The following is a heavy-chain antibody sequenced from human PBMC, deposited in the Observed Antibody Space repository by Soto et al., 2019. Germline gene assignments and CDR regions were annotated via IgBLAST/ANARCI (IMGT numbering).Heavy chain of an antibody. Sequence: AASVKVSCKASGYTSTNYGMHWVRQAPGQRLEWMGWINAGSGNTKYSQKFQGRITITRDTSASTVYMELSSLRSEDTAVYYCARWVNPRGGPDSYFDYWGQGTLVTVSS. CDR3: ARWVNPRGGPDSYFDY. V-gene: IGHV1-3*01. J-gene: IGHJ4*02. CDR2: INAGSGNT. D-gene: IGHD2-15*01. CDR1: GYTSTNYG.